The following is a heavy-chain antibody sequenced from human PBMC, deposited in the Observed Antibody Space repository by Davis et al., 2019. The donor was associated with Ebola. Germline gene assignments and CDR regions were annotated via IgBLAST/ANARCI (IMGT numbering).Heavy chain of an antibody. CDR2: ISGSGGST. D-gene: IGHD4-17*01. V-gene: IGHV3-23*01. J-gene: IGHJ4*02. CDR1: GFTFSSYA. CDR3: ARGYGDYYFDY. Sequence: GESLKISCAASGFTFSSYAMGWVRQAPGKGLEWVSAISGSGGSTYYADSVKGRFTISRDNSKNTLYLQMNSLRAEDTAVYYCARGYGDYYFDYWGQGTLVTVSS.